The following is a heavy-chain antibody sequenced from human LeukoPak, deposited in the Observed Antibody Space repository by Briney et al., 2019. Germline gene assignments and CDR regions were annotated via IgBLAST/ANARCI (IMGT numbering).Heavy chain of an antibody. V-gene: IGHV1-18*01. CDR1: GYSFTSYA. J-gene: IGHJ6*02. D-gene: IGHD2-8*02. CDR2: ISAYNGNT. Sequence: ASVKVSCKASGYSFTSYAINWVRQAPGQGLEWMGWISAYNGNTDYAQKLQGRVTMTTDTSTSTAYMELRSLTSDDTAVYYCARDPLRSAWSTYYNALDVWGQGTTVTVSS. CDR3: ARDPLRSAWSTYYNALDV.